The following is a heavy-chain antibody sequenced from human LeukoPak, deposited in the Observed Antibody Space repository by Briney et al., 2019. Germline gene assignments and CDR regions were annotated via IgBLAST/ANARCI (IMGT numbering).Heavy chain of an antibody. CDR1: GFTFSSYG. J-gene: IGHJ2*01. CDR3: AKDRTVGASYWYFDL. CDR2: LSGRGGNS. Sequence: GGSLRLSCAASGFTFSSYGMSWVRQAPGKGLEWVSTLSGRGGNSYYADSVKGRFAISRDSSKNTLFLHMNTLRAEDTAIYYCAKDRTVGASYWYFDLWGRGTLVTVSS. D-gene: IGHD1-26*01. V-gene: IGHV3-23*01.